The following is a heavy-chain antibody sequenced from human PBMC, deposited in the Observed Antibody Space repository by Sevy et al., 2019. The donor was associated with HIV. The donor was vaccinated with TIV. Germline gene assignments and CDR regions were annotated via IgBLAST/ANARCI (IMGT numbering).Heavy chain of an antibody. CDR2: INGGGSST. Sequence: GGSLRLSCVASGFRFSAFGMAWVRQAAGEGLEWVSGINGGGSSTYYRNSVKGRFTFSRDNSKNTVYLQMNSLRADDTAVYYCAKAPYYDFWSHNYNNWFDPWGQGTLVTVSS. J-gene: IGHJ5*02. CDR3: AKAPYYDFWSHNYNNWFDP. V-gene: IGHV3-23*01. D-gene: IGHD3-3*01. CDR1: GFRFSAFG.